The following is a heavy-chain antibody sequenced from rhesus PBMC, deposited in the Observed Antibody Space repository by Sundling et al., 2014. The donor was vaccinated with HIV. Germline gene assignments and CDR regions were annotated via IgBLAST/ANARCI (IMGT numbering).Heavy chain of an antibody. V-gene: IGHV3-59*01. Sequence: EVHLVESGGGLAKPGGSVRLSCAASGFSFSDYYMHWVRQAPGKGLEWVSSISYTGGRTFYGGSVQGRFTISRENAKNTLYLQMDSLRAEDTAVYYCATSYSNYDYFEFWGQGALVTVSS. CDR3: ATSYSNYDYFEF. CDR1: GFSFSDYY. CDR2: ISYTGGRT. J-gene: IGHJ1*01. D-gene: IGHD4-23*01.